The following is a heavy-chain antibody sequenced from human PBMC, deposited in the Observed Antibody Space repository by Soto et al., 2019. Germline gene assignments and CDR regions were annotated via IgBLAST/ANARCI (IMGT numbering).Heavy chain of an antibody. Sequence: PASGFTFSTYWMRWVRQAQGKGLEWVANIKQHGSEKYYVDSVRGRFTISRDNANNSLYLQMNSLTAEDTAVYYCARDLPSTTTPAYWGQGTLFTVSS. V-gene: IGHV3-7*04. CDR1: GFTFSTYW. J-gene: IGHJ4*02. CDR2: IKQHGSEK. CDR3: ARDLPSTTTPAY. D-gene: IGHD4-17*01.